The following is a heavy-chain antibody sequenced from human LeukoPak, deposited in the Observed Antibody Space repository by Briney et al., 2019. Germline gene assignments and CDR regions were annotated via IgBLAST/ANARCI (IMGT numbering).Heavy chain of an antibody. CDR2: INHSGST. J-gene: IGHJ5*02. CDR1: GGSISSGGYY. Sequence: PSETLSLTCAVSGGSISSGGYYWSWIRQPPGKGLEWIGEINHSGSTNYNPSLKSRVTISVDTSKNQFSLKLSSVTAADTAVYYCARGARISLYDFWSGSNDFDPWGQGTLVTVSS. V-gene: IGHV4-34*01. D-gene: IGHD3-3*01. CDR3: ARGARISLYDFWSGSNDFDP.